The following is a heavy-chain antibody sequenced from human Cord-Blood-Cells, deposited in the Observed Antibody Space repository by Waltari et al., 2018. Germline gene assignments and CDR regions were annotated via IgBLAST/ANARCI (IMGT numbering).Heavy chain of an antibody. Sequence: QVQLQESGPGLVKPSETLSLTCTVSGYSISSGYYWGWIRQPPGKGLEWIGRIYHSGSTYYTPSLKSRVTISVDTSKNQFSLKLSSVTAADTAVYYCARGVWSGYYTMWGQGTLVTVSS. CDR2: IYHSGST. J-gene: IGHJ4*02. CDR3: ARGVWSGYYTM. V-gene: IGHV4-38-2*02. D-gene: IGHD3-3*01. CDR1: GYSISSGYY.